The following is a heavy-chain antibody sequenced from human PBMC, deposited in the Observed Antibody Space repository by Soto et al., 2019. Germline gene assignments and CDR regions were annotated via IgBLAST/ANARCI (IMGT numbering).Heavy chain of an antibody. D-gene: IGHD6-13*01. J-gene: IGHJ5*02. CDR3: ARGGAAAGP. CDR1: GYSFAGYW. V-gene: IGHV5-51*01. CDR2: IYPGDSDT. Sequence: PGESLRVSCRGSGYSFAGYWVGWVRQMPGKGLEWMGIIYPGDSDTRYSPSFQGQVTISADKSISTAYLQWSSLKASDTAMYYCARGGAAAGPWGQGTLVTVSS.